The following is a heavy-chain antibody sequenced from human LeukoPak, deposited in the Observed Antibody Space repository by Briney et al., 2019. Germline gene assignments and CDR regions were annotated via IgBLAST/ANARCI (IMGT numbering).Heavy chain of an antibody. J-gene: IGHJ4*02. CDR3: AKSGLNRFDH. CDR2: ISSSSSYI. Sequence: GGSLRLSCAASGFTFSSYNMNWVRQAPGKGLEWVSSISSSSSYIYYADSVKGRFTISRDNYKNTLYLQMNSLRAEDTAVYYCAKSGLNRFDHWGQGTLVTVSS. CDR1: GFTFSSYN. V-gene: IGHV3-21*04. D-gene: IGHD2-15*01.